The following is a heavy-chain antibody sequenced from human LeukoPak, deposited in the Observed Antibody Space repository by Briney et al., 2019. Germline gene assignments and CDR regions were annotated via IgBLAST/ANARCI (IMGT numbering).Heavy chain of an antibody. CDR1: GDSVSSNSAA. J-gene: IGHJ4*02. CDR3: ARAHYYDSSGGIDY. D-gene: IGHD3-22*01. Sequence: SQTLSLTCAISGDSVSSNSAAWNRIRQSPSRGLEWLGRTYYRSKWYNDYAVSVKSRITINPDTSKNRFSLQLNSVTPEDAAVYYCARAHYYDSSGGIDYWGQGTLVTVSS. CDR2: TYYRSKWYN. V-gene: IGHV6-1*01.